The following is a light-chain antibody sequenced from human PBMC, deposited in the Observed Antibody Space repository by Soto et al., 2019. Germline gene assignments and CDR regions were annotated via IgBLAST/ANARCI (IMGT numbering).Light chain of an antibody. Sequence: ETVMTQSPATLSVSPGERATLSCRASQFVSIDLARYQQQPGQAPRVLIYGAFTRATGIPARFSGSGSGTEFTLTISSLQSEDFAVYYCQQYNNWPLTFGGGTRVEIK. CDR3: QQYNNWPLT. J-gene: IGKJ4*01. CDR1: QFVSID. CDR2: GAF. V-gene: IGKV3-15*01.